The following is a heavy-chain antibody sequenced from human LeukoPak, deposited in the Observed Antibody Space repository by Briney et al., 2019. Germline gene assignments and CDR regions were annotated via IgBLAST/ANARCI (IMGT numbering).Heavy chain of an antibody. J-gene: IGHJ2*01. CDR2: ISAYSGDT. V-gene: IGHV1-18*01. D-gene: IGHD3/OR15-3a*01. CDR1: GFTFTSYG. CDR3: ARVGLGIGWYSDL. Sequence: ASVKVSCKASGFTFTSYGINWVRQAPGQGLEWMGWISAYSGDTNYAQKLQDRVTMTTDTTTSTAYMELRSLRSDDTAVYYCARVGLGIGWYSDLWGRGTLVTVFS.